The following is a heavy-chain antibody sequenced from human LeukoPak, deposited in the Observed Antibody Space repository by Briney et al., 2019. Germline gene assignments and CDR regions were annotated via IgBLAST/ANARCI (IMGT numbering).Heavy chain of an antibody. CDR2: IRGDVGGT. Sequence: GGSLRLSCAASGFTFSNYAMSWVRQAPGKGLEWVSAIRGDVGGTFYVGSVKGRFTISRDNSKNTLYLQINSLRVEDTAVYYCAKAKPYGTTWYGGIDWGQGTLLTVSS. D-gene: IGHD2-15*01. CDR1: GFTFSNYA. J-gene: IGHJ4*02. CDR3: AKAKPYGTTWYGGID. V-gene: IGHV3-23*01.